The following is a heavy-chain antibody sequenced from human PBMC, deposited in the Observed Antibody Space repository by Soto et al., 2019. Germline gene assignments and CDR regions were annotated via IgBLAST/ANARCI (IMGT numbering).Heavy chain of an antibody. V-gene: IGHV3-30-3*01. Sequence: QVQLVESGGGVVQPGRSLRLSCAASGFTFSSNAMHWVRQAPGKGLEWVAVISKDGGSKKYYADSVKGRVTISRDNSKGTLYLPMNSLGADDTAVYWCAGAWGYSYETNAFGLWGQGTMVTVSS. J-gene: IGHJ3*01. CDR2: ISKDGGSKK. CDR3: AGAWGYSYETNAFGL. CDR1: GFTFSSNA. D-gene: IGHD5-18*01.